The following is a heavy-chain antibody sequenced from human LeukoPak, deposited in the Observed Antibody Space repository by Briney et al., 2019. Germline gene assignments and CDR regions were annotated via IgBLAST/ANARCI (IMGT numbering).Heavy chain of an antibody. Sequence: PGGSLRLSCAASGFTFSSYGMHWVRQAPGKGLEWVAVIWYDGSNKYYADSVKGRFTISGDNSKNTLYLQMNSLRAEDTAVYYCAKDQERIMITFGGVIVTSPLDYWGQGTLVTVSS. V-gene: IGHV3-33*06. CDR3: AKDQERIMITFGGVIVTSPLDY. D-gene: IGHD3-16*02. CDR1: GFTFSSYG. CDR2: IWYDGSNK. J-gene: IGHJ4*02.